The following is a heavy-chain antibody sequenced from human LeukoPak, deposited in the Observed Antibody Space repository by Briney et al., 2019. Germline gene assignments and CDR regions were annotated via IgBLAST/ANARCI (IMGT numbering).Heavy chain of an antibody. J-gene: IGHJ3*02. CDR3: ARGYSYGWAAFDI. CDR2: IYYSGST. V-gene: IGHV4-30-4*01. D-gene: IGHD5-18*01. Sequence: SQTLSLTCTVSGGSISSGDYYWSWIRQPPGKGLEWIGYIYYSGSTYYNPSLKSRVTISVDTSKNQFSLKLSSVTAADTAVYYCARGYSYGWAAFDIWGQGTMVTVSS. CDR1: GGSISSGDYY.